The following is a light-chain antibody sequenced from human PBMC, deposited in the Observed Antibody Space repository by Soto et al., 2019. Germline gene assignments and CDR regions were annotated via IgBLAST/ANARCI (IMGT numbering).Light chain of an antibody. Sequence: QSALTQPASVSGSPGQSITISCTGTSSDIGGYNYVSWYRQHPGKAPKLMIYDVTNRPSGVSNRFSGSKSGNTASLTISGLQAEDEADYYGSSYTGNSTPVLFGGGTKLTVL. CDR1: SSDIGGYNY. CDR3: SSYTGNSTPVL. V-gene: IGLV2-14*01. CDR2: DVT. J-gene: IGLJ2*01.